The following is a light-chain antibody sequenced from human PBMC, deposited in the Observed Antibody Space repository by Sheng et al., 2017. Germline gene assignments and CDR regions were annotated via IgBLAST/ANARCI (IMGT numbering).Light chain of an antibody. V-gene: IGLV2-14*03. Sequence: QSALTQPASVSGSPGQSITISCTGARNDVIGYKYVSWYQQHPGKAPQLLIFDVNERPSGVSRRFSGSKSGNTASLTISGLQAEDEADYYCSAYKTIRVFGGGTKLTVL. CDR3: SAYKTIRV. CDR1: RNDVIGYKY. J-gene: IGLJ3*02. CDR2: DVN.